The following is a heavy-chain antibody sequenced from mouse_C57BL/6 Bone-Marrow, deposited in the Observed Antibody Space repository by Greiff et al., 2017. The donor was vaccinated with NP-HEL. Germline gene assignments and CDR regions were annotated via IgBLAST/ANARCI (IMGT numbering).Heavy chain of an antibody. J-gene: IGHJ3*01. Sequence: EVNVVESGGDLVKPGGSLKLSCAASGFTFSSYGMSWVRQTPDKRLEWVATISSGGSYTYYPDSVKGRFTISRDNAKNTLYLQMSSLKSEDTAMYYCARHPITTVVPGAYWGQGTLVTVSA. CDR3: ARHPITTVVPGAY. CDR1: GFTFSSYG. V-gene: IGHV5-6*01. CDR2: ISSGGSYT. D-gene: IGHD1-1*01.